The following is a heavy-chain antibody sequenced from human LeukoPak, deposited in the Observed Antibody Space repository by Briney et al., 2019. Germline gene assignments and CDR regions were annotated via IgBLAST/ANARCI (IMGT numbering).Heavy chain of an antibody. CDR2: MYATGST. CDR1: GDFIRSYW. CDR3: ARQGYTASYYFLDF. D-gene: IGHD1-26*01. Sequence: SETLSLTCAVSGDFIRSYWWGWVRQPAGKGLEWIGRMYATGSTNFNPSLKSRLTMSMDTSTNQFSLKLSLKLTSVTAADTAVYFCARQGYTASYYFLDFWSQGTLVTVSP. V-gene: IGHV4-4*07. J-gene: IGHJ4*02.